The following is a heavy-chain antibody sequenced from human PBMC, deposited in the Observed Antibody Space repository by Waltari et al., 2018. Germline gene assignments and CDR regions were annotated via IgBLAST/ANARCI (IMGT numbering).Heavy chain of an antibody. J-gene: IGHJ4*02. D-gene: IGHD2-15*01. CDR2: IHRSGRT. CDR1: GDYMSSSYW. Sequence: QLQLRQSGPGLVKPSESLSLTCAVSGDYMSSSYWWSWVRQPPGKGLEWIGQIHRSGRTHFNPSLESRVTMSIDTSNNQFSLKMPSATAADTAVYYCARDRGRGLYLDTWGQGTLVTVSP. CDR3: ARDRGRGLYLDT. V-gene: IGHV4-4*02.